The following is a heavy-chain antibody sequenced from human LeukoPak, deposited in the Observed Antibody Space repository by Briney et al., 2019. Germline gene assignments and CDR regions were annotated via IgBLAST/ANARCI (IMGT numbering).Heavy chain of an antibody. J-gene: IGHJ3*02. CDR1: GFTFGDYA. V-gene: IGHV3-49*04. CDR3: TRDTRESWHPGAFDI. CDR2: IRSKAYGGTT. D-gene: IGHD6-13*01. Sequence: GRSLRLSCTASGFTFGDYAMSWVRQAPGKGLEWVGFIRSKAYGGTTEYAASVKGRFTISRDDSKSIAYLQMNSLKTEDTAVYYCTRDTRESWHPGAFDIWGQGTMVTVSS.